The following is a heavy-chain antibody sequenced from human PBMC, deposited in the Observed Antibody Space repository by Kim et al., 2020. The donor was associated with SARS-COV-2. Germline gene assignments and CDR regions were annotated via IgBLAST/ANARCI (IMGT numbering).Heavy chain of an antibody. J-gene: IGHJ4*02. Sequence: GGSLRLSCAASGFTFSSYAMHWVRQAPGKGLEWVAVISYDGSNKYYADSVKGRFTISRDNSKNTLYLQMNSLRAEDTAVYYCARVPFYDSSGYSPFDYWGQGTLVTVSS. CDR2: ISYDGSNK. CDR1: GFTFSSYA. D-gene: IGHD3-22*01. V-gene: IGHV3-30-3*01. CDR3: ARVPFYDSSGYSPFDY.